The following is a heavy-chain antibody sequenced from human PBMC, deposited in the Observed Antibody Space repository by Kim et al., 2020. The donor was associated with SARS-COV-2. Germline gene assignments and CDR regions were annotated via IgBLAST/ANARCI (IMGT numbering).Heavy chain of an antibody. CDR3: ARVPGRGSFYGYYFDY. J-gene: IGHJ4*02. CDR1: GFTFSSYS. D-gene: IGHD1-26*01. V-gene: IGHV3-21*04. Sequence: GGSLRLSCAASGFTFSSYSMNWVRQAPGKGLEWVSSISSSSSYIYYADSGKGRFTISSDNAKNSLYLQMNSLRAEDTAVYYCARVPGRGSFYGYYFDYWGQGTLVTVSS. CDR2: ISSSSSYI.